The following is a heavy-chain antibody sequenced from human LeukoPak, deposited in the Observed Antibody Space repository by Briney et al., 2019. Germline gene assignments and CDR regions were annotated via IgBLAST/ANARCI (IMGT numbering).Heavy chain of an antibody. CDR3: ARALVVPAVEGAWFDP. CDR2: IKQDGSEK. D-gene: IGHD2-2*01. V-gene: IGHV3-7*01. CDR1: GFTFSSYW. J-gene: IGHJ5*02. Sequence: GGSLRLSCAASGFTFSSYWMSWVRQAPGKGLEWVANIKQDGSEKYYVDSVKGRFTISRDNAKNSLYLQMNSLRAEDTAGYYCARALVVPAVEGAWFDPWGQGTLVTVSS.